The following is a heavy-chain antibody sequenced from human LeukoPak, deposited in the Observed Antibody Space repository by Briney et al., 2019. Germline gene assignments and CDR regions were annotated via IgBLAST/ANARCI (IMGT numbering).Heavy chain of an antibody. CDR3: ASEEAAHDY. J-gene: IGHJ4*02. CDR2: IKQDGSEK. CDR1: GFTFSDYY. D-gene: IGHD6-6*01. Sequence: PGGSLRLSCAASGFTFSDYYMSWIRQAPGKGLEWVANIKQDGSEKYYVDSVKGRFTISRDNAKNSLYLQMNSLRAEDTAVYYCASEEAAHDYWGQGTLVTVSS. V-gene: IGHV3-7*01.